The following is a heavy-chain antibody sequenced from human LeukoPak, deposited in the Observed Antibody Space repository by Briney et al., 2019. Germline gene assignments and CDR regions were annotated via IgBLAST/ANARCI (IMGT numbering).Heavy chain of an antibody. Sequence: SETLSLTCTVSGGSISSSSYYWGWIRQPPGKGLEWIGYIYYSGSTYYNPSLKSRVTISVDTSKNQFSLKLSSVTAADTAVYYCARAHCSSTSCYGWVPDYWGQGTLVTVSS. D-gene: IGHD2-2*01. CDR1: GGSISSSSYY. CDR2: IYYSGST. V-gene: IGHV4-30-4*08. J-gene: IGHJ4*02. CDR3: ARAHCSSTSCYGWVPDY.